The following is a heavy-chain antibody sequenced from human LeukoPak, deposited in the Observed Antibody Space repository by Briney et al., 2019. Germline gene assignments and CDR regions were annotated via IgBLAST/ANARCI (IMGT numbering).Heavy chain of an antibody. CDR1: GGSISSSNW. D-gene: IGHD3-10*01. Sequence: SGTLSLTCAVSGGSISSSNWWSWIRQPPGKGLEWIGEIYHSGSTNYNPSLKSRVTISVDKSKTQFSLKLSSVTAADTAVYYCARAVGGDGSGSLWGPGTLVTVSS. J-gene: IGHJ4*02. V-gene: IGHV4-4*02. CDR3: ARAVGGDGSGSL. CDR2: IYHSGST.